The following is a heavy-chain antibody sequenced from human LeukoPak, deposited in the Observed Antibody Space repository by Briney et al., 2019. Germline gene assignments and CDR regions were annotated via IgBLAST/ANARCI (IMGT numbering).Heavy chain of an antibody. CDR1: GGSFSGYY. J-gene: IGHJ6*03. D-gene: IGHD2-2*01. CDR2: INHSGST. CDR3: ARVRGCSSTSCYFYYYYYMDV. Sequence: SETLSLTCAVYGGSFSGYYWSWIRQPPGKGLEWIGEINHSGSTNYNPSLKSRVTISVDTSKNQFSLKLSSVTAADTAVYYCARVRGCSSTSCYFYYYYYMDVRGKGTTVTVSS. V-gene: IGHV4-34*01.